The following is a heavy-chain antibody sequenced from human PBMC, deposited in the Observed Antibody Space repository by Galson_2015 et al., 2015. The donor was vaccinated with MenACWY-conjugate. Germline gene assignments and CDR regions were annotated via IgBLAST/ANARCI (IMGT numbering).Heavy chain of an antibody. CDR1: GFAFNNAW. Sequence: SLRLSCAASGFAFNNAWMSWARQAPGKGLEWVGRIKCRTDGGTTDYATPVKGRFTILRDDSAKTLYLQMNSLKIEDTAMYFCTRDRDVGGSRWWFDPWGQGTLVTVSS. J-gene: IGHJ5*02. CDR3: TRDRDVGGSRWWFDP. V-gene: IGHV3-15*01. CDR2: IKCRTDGGTT. D-gene: IGHD2-15*01.